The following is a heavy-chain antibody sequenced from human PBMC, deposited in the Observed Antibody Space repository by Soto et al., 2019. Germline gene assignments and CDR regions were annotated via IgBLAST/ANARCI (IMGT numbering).Heavy chain of an antibody. CDR1: GFTFDSYT. D-gene: IGHD1-1*01. V-gene: IGHV3-21*01. Sequence: GGSLRLSCTASGFTFDSYTMNWLRQAPGRGLEWVSSISATTTYKYYADSVKGRFIISRDNARNSLYLQTNSLRAEDTAVYYCARGGTSKSGHLWYFDLWGRGTRVTVSS. CDR2: ISATTTYK. J-gene: IGHJ2*01. CDR3: ARGGTSKSGHLWYFDL.